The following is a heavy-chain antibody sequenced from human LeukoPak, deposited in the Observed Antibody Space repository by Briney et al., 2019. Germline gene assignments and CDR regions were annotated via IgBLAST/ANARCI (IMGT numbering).Heavy chain of an antibody. CDR1: GGSVSSSFYY. Sequence: PSETLSLTCTVSGGSVSSSFYYWGWIRQPPGKGLEWIGSMYFSGSTHYNPSLKSRVTISVDTSKNQFSLKLTCVTAADTAVYYCASAASYSVDYWGQGTLVTVSS. D-gene: IGHD1-26*01. V-gene: IGHV4-39*01. J-gene: IGHJ4*02. CDR2: MYFSGST. CDR3: ASAASYSVDY.